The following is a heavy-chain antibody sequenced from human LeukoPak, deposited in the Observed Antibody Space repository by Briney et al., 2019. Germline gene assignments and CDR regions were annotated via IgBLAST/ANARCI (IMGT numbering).Heavy chain of an antibody. CDR1: GYTFTSYD. D-gene: IGHD5-24*01. V-gene: IGHV1-8*01. CDR2: MNPNSGNT. Sequence: ASVKVSCKASGYTFTSYDINWVRQATGQGLEWMGWMNPNSGNTGYAQKFQGRVTMTRDTSASTAYMELSSLRSEDTAVYYCARVRDFLSRDPAAFDCWGQGTLVTVSS. CDR3: ARVRDFLSRDPAAFDC. J-gene: IGHJ4*02.